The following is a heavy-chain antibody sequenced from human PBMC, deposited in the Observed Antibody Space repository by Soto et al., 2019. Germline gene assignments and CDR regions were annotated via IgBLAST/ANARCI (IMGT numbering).Heavy chain of an antibody. J-gene: IGHJ3*02. CDR2: IYYSGST. Sequence: QVQLQESGPGLVKPSDTLSLTCTVSGGSVSSGSYYWSWIRQPPGKGLEWIGYIYYSGSTNYNPSLKSRVTISVDTSKNQFSLKLSSVTAADTAVYYCARAVTGGAFDIWGQGTMVTVSS. D-gene: IGHD3-10*01. V-gene: IGHV4-61*01. CDR1: GGSVSSGSYY. CDR3: ARAVTGGAFDI.